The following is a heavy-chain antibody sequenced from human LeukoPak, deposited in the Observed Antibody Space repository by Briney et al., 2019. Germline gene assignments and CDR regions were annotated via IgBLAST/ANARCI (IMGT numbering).Heavy chain of an antibody. CDR1: GFNFSYYY. CDR3: ASQTYYYDSSGYYPGGIDY. CDR2: ISSSSSYT. V-gene: IGHV3-11*06. D-gene: IGHD3-22*01. J-gene: IGHJ4*02. Sequence: GGPLRLSCAASGFNFSYYYMSWLRQAPGKGLEWVSYISSSSSYTNYADSVKGRFTISRDNAKNSLYLQMNSLRAEDTAVYYCASQTYYYDSSGYYPGGIDYWGQGTLVTVSS.